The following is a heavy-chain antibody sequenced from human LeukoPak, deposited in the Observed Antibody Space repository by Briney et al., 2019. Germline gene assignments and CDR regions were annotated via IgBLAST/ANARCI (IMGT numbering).Heavy chain of an antibody. V-gene: IGHV4-59*01. CDR2: IYYSGGT. D-gene: IGHD6-13*01. CDR3: ARASWHFDY. J-gene: IGHJ4*02. CDR1: GGSISSYY. Sequence: SETLSLTCTVSGGSISSYYWSWIRQPPGKGLEWIGYIYYSGGTNYNPSLKSRVTISVDTSKNQFSLKLSSVTAADTAVYYCARASWHFDYWGQGTLVTVSS.